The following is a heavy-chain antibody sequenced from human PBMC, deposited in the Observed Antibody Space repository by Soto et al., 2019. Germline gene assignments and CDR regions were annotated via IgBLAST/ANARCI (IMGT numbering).Heavy chain of an antibody. Sequence: QVQLVESGGGVVQPGRSLRLSCAASGFTFSSYAMHWVRQAPGKGLGWVAVISYDGSNKYYADSVKGRFTISRDNSKNTLYLQMNSLRAEDTAVYYCARDGRAYSSGWYLDYWGQGTLVTVSS. CDR1: GFTFSSYA. D-gene: IGHD6-19*01. V-gene: IGHV3-30-3*01. CDR2: ISYDGSNK. CDR3: ARDGRAYSSGWYLDY. J-gene: IGHJ4*02.